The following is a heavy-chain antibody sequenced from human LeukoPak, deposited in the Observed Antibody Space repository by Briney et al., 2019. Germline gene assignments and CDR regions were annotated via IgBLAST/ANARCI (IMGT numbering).Heavy chain of an antibody. D-gene: IGHD2-2*01. CDR2: INPNSGGT. J-gene: IGHJ6*03. Sequence: ASVKVSCKASGYTFTGYYMHWVRQAPGQGLEWMGWINPNSGGTNYAQKFQGRVTMTRDTSISTAYMELSRLRSDDTAVYYCARSGCSSTSCQGGGYYYYYYMDVWGKGTTVTVSS. CDR3: ARSGCSSTSCQGGGYYYYYYMDV. V-gene: IGHV1-2*02. CDR1: GYTFTGYY.